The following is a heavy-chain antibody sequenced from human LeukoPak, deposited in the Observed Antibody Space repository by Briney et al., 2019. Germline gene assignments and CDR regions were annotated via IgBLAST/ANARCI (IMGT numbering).Heavy chain of an antibody. CDR2: IDPNSGGT. Sequence: ASVKVSCKASGYTFTGYYMHWVRQAPGQGLEWMGWIDPNSGGTNYAQKFQGRVTMTRDTSISTAYMELSRLRSDDTAVYYCARDSASRLGMDVWGQGNTVTVSS. J-gene: IGHJ6*02. CDR3: ARDSASRLGMDV. CDR1: GYTFTGYY. V-gene: IGHV1-2*02.